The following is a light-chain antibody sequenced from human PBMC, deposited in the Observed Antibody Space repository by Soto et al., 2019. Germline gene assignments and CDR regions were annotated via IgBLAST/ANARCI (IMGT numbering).Light chain of an antibody. J-gene: IGKJ4*01. Sequence: EIVMTQSPATLSVSPGERATLSCRASQSVSSSLAWYQQKPGQAPRLLIYGASTRATGIPARFSGSGSGTEFTLTISSLQSENFAVYYCQQYKNWPRTFGGGTKVEIK. CDR1: QSVSSS. CDR3: QQYKNWPRT. CDR2: GAS. V-gene: IGKV3-15*01.